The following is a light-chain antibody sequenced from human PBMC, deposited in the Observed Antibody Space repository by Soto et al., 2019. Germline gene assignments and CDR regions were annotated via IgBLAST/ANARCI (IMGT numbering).Light chain of an antibody. CDR1: SCDVGSYNY. J-gene: IGLJ1*01. CDR2: EVS. V-gene: IGLV2-14*01. CDR3: NSYTSSSTYV. Sequence: QSALTQPASVSGSPGQSITISCTGASCDVGSYNYVSWYQQHPGKAPKLMICEVSNRPSGVSHRFSGSKSGNTASLTISGLQAEDEADYYCNSYTSSSTYVFGTGTKVTVL.